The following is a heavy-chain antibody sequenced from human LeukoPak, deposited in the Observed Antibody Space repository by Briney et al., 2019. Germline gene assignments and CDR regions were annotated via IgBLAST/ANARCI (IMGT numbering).Heavy chain of an antibody. Sequence: SETLSLTCTVSGGSVRGYYWSGIRQPPGKGLEWIGYIYYRGSTDYNPSLKSRVTMSIDTSNQFSLRLSSVTAADTAVYYCARVGDSRGYSVFDSWGQGTPVTVSS. V-gene: IGHV4-59*02. CDR3: ARVGDSRGYSVFDS. J-gene: IGHJ4*02. CDR1: GGSVRGYY. D-gene: IGHD3-22*01. CDR2: IYYRGST.